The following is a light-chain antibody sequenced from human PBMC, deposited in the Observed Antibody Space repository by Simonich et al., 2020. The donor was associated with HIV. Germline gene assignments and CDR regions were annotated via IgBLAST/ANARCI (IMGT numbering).Light chain of an antibody. CDR3: QQYNNWPRT. V-gene: IGKV3-15*01. CDR1: QIVTTN. J-gene: IGKJ1*01. Sequence: EIVMTQSPATLSVSPGERATLSCRASQIVTTNLAWYQQKPGQVPRLLIYGASTRATGIPDRFSGSGSGTEFTLTISSMQSEDFALYYCQQYNNWPRTFGQGTKVEIK. CDR2: GAS.